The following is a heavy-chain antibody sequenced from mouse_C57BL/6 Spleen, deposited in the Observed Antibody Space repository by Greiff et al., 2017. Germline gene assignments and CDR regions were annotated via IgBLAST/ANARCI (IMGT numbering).Heavy chain of an antibody. D-gene: IGHD2-1*01. CDR2: IDPSDSYT. CDR1: GYTFTSYW. V-gene: IGHV1-50*01. Sequence: VQLQQPGAELVKPGASVKLSCKASGYTFTSYWMQWVKQRPGQGLEWIGEIDPSDSYTNYNQKFKGKATLTVDTSSSTAYMQLSSLTSEDSAVYYCARKGSYYGNYEDYWGQGTTLTVSS. J-gene: IGHJ2*01. CDR3: ARKGSYYGNYEDY.